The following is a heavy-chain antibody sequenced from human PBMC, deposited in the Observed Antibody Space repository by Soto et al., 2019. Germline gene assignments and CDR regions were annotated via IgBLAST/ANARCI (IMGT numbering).Heavy chain of an antibody. V-gene: IGHV5-10-1*01. CDR1: RYSFTSYW. Sequence: GESLKISCKGSRYSFTSYWSSCVHQMPGKGLEWMGRIDPSDSYTNYSPSFQVHVTLSADKSISTAYLQWSSLKASDTAMYYCAIHGGGYDLGWFDPWGQGTLITVSS. J-gene: IGHJ5*02. CDR2: IDPSDSYT. D-gene: IGHD5-12*01. CDR3: AIHGGGYDLGWFDP.